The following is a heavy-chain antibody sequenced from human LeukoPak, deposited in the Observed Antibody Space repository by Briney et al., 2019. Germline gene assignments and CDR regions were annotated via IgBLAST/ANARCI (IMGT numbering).Heavy chain of an antibody. Sequence: GGSLRLSCAASGFTFSSYAMSWVRQAPGKGLGWVSGISGSGGSTYYADSVKGRFTISRDNSKNTLYLQMNSLRAEDTAVYYCATTLLRASTYMDVWGKGTTVTVSS. CDR2: ISGSGGST. V-gene: IGHV3-23*01. CDR1: GFTFSSYA. D-gene: IGHD1-1*01. J-gene: IGHJ6*03. CDR3: ATTLLRASTYMDV.